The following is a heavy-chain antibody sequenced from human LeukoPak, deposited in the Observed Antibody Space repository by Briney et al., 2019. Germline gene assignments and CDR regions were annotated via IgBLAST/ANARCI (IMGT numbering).Heavy chain of an antibody. J-gene: IGHJ3*02. V-gene: IGHV3-48*02. CDR2: ITTSGSTI. CDR1: GFTFSTFG. CDR3: TRDWGRFDI. D-gene: IGHD3-16*01. Sequence: GGSLRLSCTASGFTFSTFGMSWVRQAPGKGLEWVSYITTSGSTIYYADSVRGRFTISRDNAKNSLYLQMNSLRDEDSAVYYCTRDWGRFDIWGQGTMVTVSS.